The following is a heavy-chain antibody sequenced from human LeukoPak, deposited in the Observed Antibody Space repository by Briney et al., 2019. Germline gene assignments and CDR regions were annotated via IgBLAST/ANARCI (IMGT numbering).Heavy chain of an antibody. V-gene: IGHV3-21*01. D-gene: IGHD1-7*01. Sequence: PGGSLRLSCAASEFTFSSYSMNWVRQAPGKGLEWVSSISSSSSYIYYADSVKGRFTISRDNAKNSLYLQMNSLRAEDTAVYYCARDSSITGTPLDYWGQGTLVTVSS. J-gene: IGHJ4*02. CDR1: EFTFSSYS. CDR3: ARDSSITGTPLDY. CDR2: ISSSSSYI.